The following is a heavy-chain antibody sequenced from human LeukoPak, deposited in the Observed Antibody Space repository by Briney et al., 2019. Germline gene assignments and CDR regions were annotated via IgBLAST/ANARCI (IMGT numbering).Heavy chain of an antibody. CDR1: GFTVSSNY. Sequence: PGGSLRLSCAASGFTVSSNYMSWVRQAPGKGLEWVSVIYSGGSTYYADSVKGRFTISRDNSKNTLYLQMNSLRAEDTAVYYCVRGDYGDYTLFDYWGQGTLVTVSP. CDR2: IYSGGST. J-gene: IGHJ4*02. V-gene: IGHV3-53*01. D-gene: IGHD4-17*01. CDR3: VRGDYGDYTLFDY.